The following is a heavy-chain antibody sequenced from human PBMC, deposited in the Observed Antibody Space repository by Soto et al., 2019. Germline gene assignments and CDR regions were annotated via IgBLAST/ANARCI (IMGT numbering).Heavy chain of an antibody. CDR1: GFPFTTYG. V-gene: IGHV3-30*03. CDR2: ISYDGSNR. Sequence: QVQLVESGGGVVQPGRSLRLSCAASGFPFTTYGMHWVREGPGKGLEWVAVISYDGSNRYYADSVKGRFTISRDNSKNTLYLQMNSLRAEDTAVYYCARDRPSSDNSGYSGGIDYWGQGTLVTVSS. D-gene: IGHD3-22*01. J-gene: IGHJ4*02. CDR3: ARDRPSSDNSGYSGGIDY.